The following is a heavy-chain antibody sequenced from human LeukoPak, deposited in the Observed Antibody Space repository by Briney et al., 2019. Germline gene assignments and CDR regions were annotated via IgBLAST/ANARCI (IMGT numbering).Heavy chain of an antibody. CDR3: AKGRDSSSWYLVDY. D-gene: IGHD6-13*01. V-gene: IGHV3-30*18. CDR2: ISYGGSNK. CDR1: GFTFSSYG. J-gene: IGHJ4*02. Sequence: PGGSLRLSCAASGFTFSSYGMHWVRQAPGKGLEWVAVISYGGSNKYYADSVKGRFTISRDNSKNTLYLQMNSLRAEDTGVYYCAKGRDSSSWYLVDYWGQGTLVTVSS.